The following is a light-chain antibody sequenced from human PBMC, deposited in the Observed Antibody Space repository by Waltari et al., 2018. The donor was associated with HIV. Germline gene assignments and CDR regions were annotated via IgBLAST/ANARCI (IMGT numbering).Light chain of an antibody. CDR3: VGWDASLSAYV. J-gene: IGLJ1*01. V-gene: IGLV1-47*01. CDR2: KNI. CDR1: SPNTGNAN. Sequence: QSVLTQPPSASGTPGQRVTSSCSGSSPNTGNANVYWYQQLPGTTPTLLIYKNIQRPSGVPDRFAGSKSGTSAYLAISGLRSEDEADYYCVGWDASLSAYVFGAGTKVTVL.